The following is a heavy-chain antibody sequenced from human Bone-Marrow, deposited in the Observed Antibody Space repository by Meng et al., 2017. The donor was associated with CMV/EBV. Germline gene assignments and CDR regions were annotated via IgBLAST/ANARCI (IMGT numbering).Heavy chain of an antibody. V-gene: IGHV3-7*01. Sequence: GESLKISCAASGFTFSSYWMSWVRQAPGKGLEWVANIKQDGSEKYYVDSVKGRFTISRDNSKNTLYLQMNSLRAEDTAVYYCARGIKYDFWSGYLSSGSYYYGMDVWGQGTTVAVSS. CDR1: GFTFSSYW. CDR2: IKQDGSEK. D-gene: IGHD3-3*01. J-gene: IGHJ6*02. CDR3: ARGIKYDFWSGYLSSGSYYYGMDV.